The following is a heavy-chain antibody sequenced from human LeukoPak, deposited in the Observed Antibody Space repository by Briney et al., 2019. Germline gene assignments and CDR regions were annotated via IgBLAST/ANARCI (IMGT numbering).Heavy chain of an antibody. V-gene: IGHV3-74*01. CDR1: GLTFSRYW. J-gene: IGHJ5*01. D-gene: IGHD1-26*01. Sequence: TGGSLRLSCAVSGLTFSRYWMLWVRQAPGKGLVWVSRISHDGTATTYADSAKGRFTISRDNAKNTLYLQMNSLRAEDTAVYYCSRDSSILGSTLLDSWGQGTLVTVSS. CDR2: ISHDGTAT. CDR3: SRDSSILGSTLLDS.